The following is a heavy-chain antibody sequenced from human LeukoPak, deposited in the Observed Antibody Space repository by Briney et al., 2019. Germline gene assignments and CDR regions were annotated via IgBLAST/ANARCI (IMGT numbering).Heavy chain of an antibody. CDR3: ARDGPHYDFWSGPAY. Sequence: PGGSLRLSCEASGFTFSSYWMSWVRQAPGKGLEWVANINEDGSEKYYVESVKGRLTISRDNAKNSLYLQMDNLRAEDTAVYYCARDGPHYDFWSGPAYWGQGTLVTVSS. CDR1: GFTFSSYW. CDR2: INEDGSEK. D-gene: IGHD3-3*01. V-gene: IGHV3-7*05. J-gene: IGHJ4*02.